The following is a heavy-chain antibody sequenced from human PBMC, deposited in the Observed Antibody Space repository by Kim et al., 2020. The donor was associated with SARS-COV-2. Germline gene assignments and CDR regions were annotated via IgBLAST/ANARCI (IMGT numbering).Heavy chain of an antibody. D-gene: IGHD6-6*01. J-gene: IGHJ4*02. Sequence: GGSLRLSCAASGFTFSSYWMHWVRQAPGRGLVWVSRINGDGSSTNYADSVKGRFTISRDNARNTLYLQMNSLSVEDTAVYYCARSPQMYSISSAVDYWGQGTLVTVSS. CDR3: ARSPQMYSISSAVDY. V-gene: IGHV3-74*01. CDR1: GFTFSSYW. CDR2: INGDGSST.